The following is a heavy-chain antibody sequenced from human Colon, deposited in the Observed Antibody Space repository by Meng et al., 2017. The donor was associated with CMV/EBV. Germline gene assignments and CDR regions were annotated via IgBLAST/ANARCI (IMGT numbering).Heavy chain of an antibody. V-gene: IGHV4-39*07. J-gene: IGHJ4*02. CDR1: GGSISSSSYY. Sequence: GSLRLSCTVSGGSISSSSYYWGWIRQPPRKGLEWIGSIYYSGSTYYNPSLKSRVTISVDTSKNQFSLKLSSVTAADTAVYYCASRIAVAGTDYWGQGTLVTVSS. D-gene: IGHD6-19*01. CDR2: IYYSGST. CDR3: ASRIAVAGTDY.